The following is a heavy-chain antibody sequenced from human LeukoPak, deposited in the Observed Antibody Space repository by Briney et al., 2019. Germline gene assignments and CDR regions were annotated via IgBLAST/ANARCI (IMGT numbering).Heavy chain of an antibody. Sequence: SETLSLTCTVSGGSISSYYWSWIRQPPGKGLEWIGYIYYSGSTNYNPSLKSRVTISVDTSKNQFSLKLSSVTAADTAVYYCARGSSSWYQPLYYGMDVWGQGTTVTVPS. J-gene: IGHJ6*02. V-gene: IGHV4-59*01. CDR1: GGSISSYY. CDR2: IYYSGST. CDR3: ARGSSSWYQPLYYGMDV. D-gene: IGHD6-13*01.